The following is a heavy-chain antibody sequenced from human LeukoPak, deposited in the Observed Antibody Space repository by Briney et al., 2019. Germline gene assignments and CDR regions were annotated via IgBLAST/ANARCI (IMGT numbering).Heavy chain of an antibody. D-gene: IGHD2-2*01. CDR2: IYYTGST. V-gene: IGHV4-59*01. J-gene: IGHJ5*02. CDR3: AREYCSSTSCWLDP. Sequence: SETLSLTCTVSGGSIGTYYWSWIRQPPGKGLEWIGYIYYTGSTNYNPSLKSRVTISLDTSKNQFSLKLSSVTAADTAVYYCAREYCSSTSCWLDPWGQGTLVTVSS. CDR1: GGSIGTYY.